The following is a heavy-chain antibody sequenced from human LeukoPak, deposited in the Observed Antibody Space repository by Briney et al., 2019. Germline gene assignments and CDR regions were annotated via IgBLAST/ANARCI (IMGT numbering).Heavy chain of an antibody. CDR2: ITDAVGST. J-gene: IGHJ4*02. V-gene: IGHV3-23*01. D-gene: IGHD5-12*01. CDR3: AKEIFSGLLYIDY. CDR1: GFTFSDYC. Sequence: PGGSLRLSCAASGFTFSDYCMDWVRQAPGKGLEWVSAITDAVGSTHYADSVKGRFTISSDNSKNTVYLQMNSLRPEDMAVYYCAKEIFSGLLYIDYWGQGTLVTVSS.